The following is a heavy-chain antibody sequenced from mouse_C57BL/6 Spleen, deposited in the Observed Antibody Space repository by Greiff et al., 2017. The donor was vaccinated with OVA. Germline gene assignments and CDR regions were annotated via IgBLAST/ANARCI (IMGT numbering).Heavy chain of an antibody. Sequence: VQLQQSGAELVRPGASVTLSCKASGYTFTDYEMHWVKQTPVHGLEWIGAIDPETGGTAYNQKFKGKAILTADKSSSTAYMELRSLTSEDSAVYYCTRGLLRGVDYWGQGTSVTVSS. CDR3: TRGLLRGVDY. CDR1: GYTFTDYE. D-gene: IGHD1-1*01. J-gene: IGHJ4*01. CDR2: IDPETGGT. V-gene: IGHV1-15*01.